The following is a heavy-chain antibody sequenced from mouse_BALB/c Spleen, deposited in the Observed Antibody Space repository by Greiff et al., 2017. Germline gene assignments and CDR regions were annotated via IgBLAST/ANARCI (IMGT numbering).Heavy chain of an antibody. CDR2: ISNGGGST. D-gene: IGHD1-1*01. CDR3: ARGDYYGSSYYAMDY. J-gene: IGHJ4*01. Sequence: EVKLMESGGGLVQPGGSLKLSCAASGFTFSSYTMSWVRQTPEKRLEWVAYISNGGGSTYYPDTVKGRFTISRDNAKNTLYLQMSSLKSEDTAMYYCARGDYYGSSYYAMDYWGQGTSVTVSS. V-gene: IGHV5-12-2*01. CDR1: GFTFSSYT.